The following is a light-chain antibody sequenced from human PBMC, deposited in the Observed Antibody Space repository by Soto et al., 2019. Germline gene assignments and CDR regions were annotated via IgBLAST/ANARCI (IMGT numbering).Light chain of an antibody. CDR1: SSDVGGYNY. CDR2: EVN. V-gene: IGLV2-14*01. J-gene: IGLJ2*01. CDR3: SSYTSSSTPYVV. Sequence: QSALTQPASVSGSHGQSITISCTGTSSDVGGYNYVSWYQQHPGKAPKLIIYEVNNWPSGVSNRFSGSKSGSTASLTISGLQAEDEADYYCSSYTSSSTPYVVLGGGTKLTVL.